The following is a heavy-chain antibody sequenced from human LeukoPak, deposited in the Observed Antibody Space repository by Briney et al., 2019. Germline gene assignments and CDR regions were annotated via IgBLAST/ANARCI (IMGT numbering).Heavy chain of an antibody. Sequence: SETLSLTCTVSGSPISRYYWSWLRQPPGKGLEWIGYIYYSGSSDYNPSLKSRVFISVDTSKNQLSLELSSVTAADTAVYYCARGPGGGYSGYDWDYWGQGTLVTVSS. J-gene: IGHJ4*02. D-gene: IGHD5-12*01. CDR3: ARGPGGGYSGYDWDY. V-gene: IGHV4-59*01. CDR1: GSPISRYY. CDR2: IYYSGSS.